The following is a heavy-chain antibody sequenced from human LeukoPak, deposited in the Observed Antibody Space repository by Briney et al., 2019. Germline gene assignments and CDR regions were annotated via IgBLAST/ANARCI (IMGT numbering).Heavy chain of an antibody. CDR3: ARLGVGATTPDQYDAFDI. J-gene: IGHJ3*02. CDR1: GYSFTSYW. V-gene: IGHV5-51*01. D-gene: IGHD1-26*01. Sequence: GESLKISCKGSGYSFTSYWIGWVRQMPGKGLEWMGIIYPGDSDTRYSPSFQGQVTISAGKSISTAYLQWSSLKASDTAMYYCARLGVGATTPDQYDAFDIWGQGTMVTVSS. CDR2: IYPGDSDT.